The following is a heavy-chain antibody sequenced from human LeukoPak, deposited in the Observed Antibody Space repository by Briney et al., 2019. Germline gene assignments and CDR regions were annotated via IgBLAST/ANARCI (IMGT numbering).Heavy chain of an antibody. V-gene: IGHV4-61*02. Sequence: PSETLSLTCTVSGGSISSGSYYWSWIRQPAGKGLEWIGRIYTSGSTNYNPSLKSRVTISVDTSKNQFSLKLSSVTAADTAVYYCARDQMTTVTSYYYYYYMDVWGKGTTVTVSS. CDR1: GGSISSGSYY. CDR2: IYTSGST. D-gene: IGHD4-11*01. J-gene: IGHJ6*03. CDR3: ARDQMTTVTSYYYYYYMDV.